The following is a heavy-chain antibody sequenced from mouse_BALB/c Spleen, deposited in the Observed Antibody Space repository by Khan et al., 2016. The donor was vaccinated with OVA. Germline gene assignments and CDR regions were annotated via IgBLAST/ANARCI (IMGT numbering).Heavy chain of an antibody. CDR1: GYTFSSYW. Sequence: VELVESGAELMKPGASVKISCKATGYTFSSYWIEWVKQRPGHGLEWIGEILPGSGSNNYNEKFKGKATFTADTSSNTAYMQLSSLTSEDSAVYYCARGNYYGSSSWFGYWGQVTLVTVS. J-gene: IGHJ3*01. D-gene: IGHD1-1*01. CDR3: ARGNYYGSSSWFGY. V-gene: IGHV1-9*01. CDR2: ILPGSGSN.